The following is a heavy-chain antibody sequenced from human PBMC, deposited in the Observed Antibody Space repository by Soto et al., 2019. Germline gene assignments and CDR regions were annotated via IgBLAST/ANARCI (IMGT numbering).Heavy chain of an antibody. CDR3: AKRTSVTTWGKSAD. V-gene: IGHV1-18*04. D-gene: IGHD4-17*01. J-gene: IGHJ4*02. Sequence: QVQVMQSGAEVKKPGDSVKVSCKTSGYIFSDYGINWVRQAPGQGLELMGWISGYSGNANLAQKFQGRVTMTTDKSTRTAYMELRRLRSDDTAVYYCAKRTSVTTWGKSADWGQGPLVTVSS. CDR2: ISGYSGNA. CDR1: GYIFSDYG.